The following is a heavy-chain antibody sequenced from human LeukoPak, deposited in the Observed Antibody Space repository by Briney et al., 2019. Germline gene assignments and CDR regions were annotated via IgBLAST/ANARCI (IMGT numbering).Heavy chain of an antibody. Sequence: PSETLSLTCTVSGGSISSYYWSWIRQPAGKGLEWIGRIYTSGSTNYNPSLKSRVTMSVDASKNQFSLKLSSVTAADTAVYYCARDYEYSSSSRSDAFDIWGQGTMVTVSS. J-gene: IGHJ3*02. CDR3: ARDYEYSSSSRSDAFDI. CDR1: GGSISSYY. D-gene: IGHD6-6*01. CDR2: IYTSGST. V-gene: IGHV4-4*07.